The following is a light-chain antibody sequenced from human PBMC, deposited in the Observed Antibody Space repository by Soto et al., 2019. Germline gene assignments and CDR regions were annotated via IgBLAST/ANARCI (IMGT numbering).Light chain of an antibody. CDR2: GAS. Sequence: EIVMTQSPATLSVSPGERATLSCRASQNVGASLAWYQKKRGQAARLLIHGASTTFTGVPARFSGSGSGTEFTLTISSLQSEDFAVYYCQQYIDWPLTFGGGTKVGIK. J-gene: IGKJ4*01. V-gene: IGKV3-15*01. CDR1: QNVGAS. CDR3: QQYIDWPLT.